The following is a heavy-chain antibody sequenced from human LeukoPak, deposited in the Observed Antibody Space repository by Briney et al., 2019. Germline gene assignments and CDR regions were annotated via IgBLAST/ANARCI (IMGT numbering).Heavy chain of an antibody. J-gene: IGHJ4*02. CDR3: ARDGTYYYDSSGYYYLDY. V-gene: IGHV3-20*04. D-gene: IGHD3-22*01. CDR1: GFTFDDYG. CDR2: INWNGGST. Sequence: PGGSLRLSCAASGFTFDDYGMSWVRQVPGKGLEWVSGINWNGGSTGYADSVEGRFTISRDNAKNSLYLQMNSLRAEDTALYYCARDGTYYYDSSGYYYLDYWGQGTLVTVSS.